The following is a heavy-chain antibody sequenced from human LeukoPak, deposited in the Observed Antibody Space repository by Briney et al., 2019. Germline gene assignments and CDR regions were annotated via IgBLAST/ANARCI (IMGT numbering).Heavy chain of an antibody. CDR3: ATDHLRVGATGASDT. CDR1: TFTFSNYW. V-gene: IGHV3-7*05. D-gene: IGHD1-26*01. J-gene: IGHJ3*02. Sequence: GGSQRLSCAASTFTFSNYWMSWVRQAPGKGLEWVANIKQDGGEKYYVDSVKGRFTISRDNAKNSLYLQMNSLRAEDTAVYYCATDHLRVGATGASDTWGQGTMVTVSS. CDR2: IKQDGGEK.